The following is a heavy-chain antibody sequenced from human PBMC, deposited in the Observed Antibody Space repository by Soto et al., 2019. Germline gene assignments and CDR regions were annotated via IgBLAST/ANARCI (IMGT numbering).Heavy chain of an antibody. CDR2: ISKSGGGT. CDR1: GFTFSNYA. D-gene: IGHD6-13*01. Sequence: EVQLLESGGGLVQPGGSLRLSCAASGFTFSNYAMSWVRQAPGKGLEWVSSISKSGGGTYYAYSVKGRFTISRDNSKNTLYLQMNSLKAEDTAVYSCAKTSSLFDYWGQGTLVTVSS. V-gene: IGHV3-23*01. CDR3: AKTSSLFDY. J-gene: IGHJ4*02.